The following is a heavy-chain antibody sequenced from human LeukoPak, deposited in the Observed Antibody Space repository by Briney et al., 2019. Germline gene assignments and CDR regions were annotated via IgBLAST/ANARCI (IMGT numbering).Heavy chain of an antibody. CDR3: ARQYKAADPFDY. Sequence: ASVKVSCKASGYTFTSYYVHWVRQAPGQGLEWMGIINPSGGSTSYAQKFQGRVTMTRDTPTSTVYMELSSLRSEDTAVYYCARQYKAADPFDYWGQGTLVTVSS. J-gene: IGHJ4*02. CDR2: INPSGGST. V-gene: IGHV1-46*01. CDR1: GYTFTSYY. D-gene: IGHD6-13*01.